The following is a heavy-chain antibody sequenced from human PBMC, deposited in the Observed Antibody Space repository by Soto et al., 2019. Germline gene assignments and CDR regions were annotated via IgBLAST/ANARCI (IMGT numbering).Heavy chain of an antibody. J-gene: IGHJ4*02. CDR1: GGSISSSSYY. Sequence: SETLSLTCTVSGGSISSSSYYWGWIRQPPGKGLEWIGSIYYSGSTYYNPSLKSRVTISVDTSKNQFSLKLSSVTAADTAVYYCARLAPPKYCSSTSCYGSLADYWGQGTLVTVSS. CDR2: IYYSGST. D-gene: IGHD2-2*01. V-gene: IGHV4-39*01. CDR3: ARLAPPKYCSSTSCYGSLADY.